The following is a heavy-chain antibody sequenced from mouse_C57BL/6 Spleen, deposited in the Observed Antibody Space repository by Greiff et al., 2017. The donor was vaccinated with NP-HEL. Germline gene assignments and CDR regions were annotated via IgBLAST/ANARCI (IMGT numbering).Heavy chain of an antibody. CDR2: IYPGDGDT. CDR3: ATDGYHYAMDY. V-gene: IGHV1-82*01. D-gene: IGHD2-3*01. CDR1: GYAFSSSW. Sequence: VQLQQSGPELVKPGASVKISCKASGYAFSSSWMNWVKQRPGKGLEWIGRIYPGDGDTNYNGKFKGKATLTADKSSSTAYMQLSSLTSEDSAVYFCATDGYHYAMDYWGQGTSVTVSS. J-gene: IGHJ4*01.